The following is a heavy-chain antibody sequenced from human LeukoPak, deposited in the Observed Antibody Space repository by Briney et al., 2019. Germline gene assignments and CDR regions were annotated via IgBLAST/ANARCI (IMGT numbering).Heavy chain of an antibody. CDR3: AGRPSSGYYPFDY. CDR2: INDDGSST. D-gene: IGHD3-22*01. Sequence: PGGSLRLSCAASGFTFKLYWMHWVRQAPGKGPVWVSSINDDGSSTSYADSVKGRFTISRDDAKNTLYLQMNSLRAEDTAVYYCAGRPSSGYYPFDYWGQGTLVTVSS. CDR1: GFTFKLYW. V-gene: IGHV3-74*01. J-gene: IGHJ4*02.